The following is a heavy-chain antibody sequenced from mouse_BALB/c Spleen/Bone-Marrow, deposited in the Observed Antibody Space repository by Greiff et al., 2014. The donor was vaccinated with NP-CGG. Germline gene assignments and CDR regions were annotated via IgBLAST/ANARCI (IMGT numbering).Heavy chain of an antibody. V-gene: IGHV1-80*01. Sequence: LQESGAELVRPGSSVKISCKASGYAFSIYWMNWVKQRPGQGLEWIGQIYPGDDDTDYNGKFKGKATLTANRSSSTAYMQLNSLTSEDAAVYFCARGGISIDYWGQGTTLTVSS. CDR2: IYPGDDDT. CDR1: GYAFSIYW. J-gene: IGHJ2*01. CDR3: ARGGISIDY.